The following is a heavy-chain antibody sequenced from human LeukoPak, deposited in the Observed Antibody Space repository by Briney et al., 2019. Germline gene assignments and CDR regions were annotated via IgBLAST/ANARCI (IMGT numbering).Heavy chain of an antibody. CDR2: IYSGGST. CDR3: ARDLSEYYYDSSGYCVY. CDR1: GFTVSSNY. D-gene: IGHD3-22*01. V-gene: IGHV3-66*01. J-gene: IGHJ4*02. Sequence: GGSLRLSCAASGFTVSSNYMSWVRQAPGKGLEWVSVIYSGGSTYYADSVKGRFTISRDNAKNSLYLQMNSLRAEDTAVYYCARDLSEYYYDSSGYCVYWGQGTLVTVSS.